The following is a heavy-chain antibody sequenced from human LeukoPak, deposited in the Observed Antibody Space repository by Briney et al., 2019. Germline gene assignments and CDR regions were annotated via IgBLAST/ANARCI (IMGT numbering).Heavy chain of an antibody. Sequence: GGSLRLSCAASGFTFSDHCMDWVRQAPGKGLEWVGRTRNKANCYTTEYAAPVKGRFTISRDDSKKSLYLQMNSLKTEDTAVYYCARESGGGVLGYFDLWGRGTLVSAPS. D-gene: IGHD3-10*01. V-gene: IGHV3-72*01. CDR2: TRNKANCYTT. J-gene: IGHJ2*01. CDR3: ARESGGGVLGYFDL. CDR1: GFTFSDHC.